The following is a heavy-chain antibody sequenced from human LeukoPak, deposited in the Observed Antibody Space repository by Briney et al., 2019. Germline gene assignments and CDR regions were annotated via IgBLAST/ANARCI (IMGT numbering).Heavy chain of an antibody. CDR3: AREPEGRLVYAWDF. CDR2: ISSDGTNK. V-gene: IGHV3-30-3*01. CDR1: GFAFNTYA. Sequence: GGSLRLSCAASGFAFNTYAMHWVRQAPGKGLEWVAVISSDGTNKYYADSVKGRFTISRDNSKNTLYLQMNSLSAEDTAVYYCAREPEGRLVYAWDFWGQGTLVTVSS. D-gene: IGHD2-8*01. J-gene: IGHJ4*02.